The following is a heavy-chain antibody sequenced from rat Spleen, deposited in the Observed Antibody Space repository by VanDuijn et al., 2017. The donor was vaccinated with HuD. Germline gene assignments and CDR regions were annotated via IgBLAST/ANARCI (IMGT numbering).Heavy chain of an antibody. V-gene: IGHV5-46*01. CDR2: ISTGDGST. J-gene: IGHJ1*01. D-gene: IGHD3-1*01. CDR1: GFTFSSFP. Sequence: VQLVESGGGLVQPGRSTKLSCAASGFTFSSFPMAWVRQAPTKGLEWVATISTGDGSTYYRDSVKGRFTISRDNTKSTLYLQMNSLKSEDTATYYCVRLSGPLWCFDFWGPGTMVTVSS. CDR3: VRLSGPLWCFDF.